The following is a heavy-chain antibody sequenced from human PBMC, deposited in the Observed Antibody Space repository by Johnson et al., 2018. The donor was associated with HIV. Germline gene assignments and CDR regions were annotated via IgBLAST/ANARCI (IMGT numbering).Heavy chain of an antibody. Sequence: QVQLVESGGGVVQPGRSLRLSCVVSGFSFSGFAMHWVRQAPGKGLDWMAVISYDGRNQQYAESVKGRFTISRDNYKNTLYLQMSSVRPEDTAVYYCARDLAPRRPARLDVFDVWGQGTMVTVS. CDR3: ARDLAPRRPARLDVFDV. D-gene: IGHD2-15*01. CDR2: ISYDGRNQ. V-gene: IGHV3-30-3*01. J-gene: IGHJ3*01. CDR1: GFSFSGFA.